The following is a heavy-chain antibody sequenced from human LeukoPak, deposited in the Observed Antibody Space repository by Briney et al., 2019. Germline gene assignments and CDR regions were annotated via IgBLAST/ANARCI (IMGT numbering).Heavy chain of an antibody. Sequence: SETLSLTCTVSGGSISSYYWSWIRQPPGKGLEWIGYIYSSGSTNYNPSLKSRATISVDTSKNQFSLKLSSVTAADTAVYYCARHDSSGYYYVYWGQETLVTVSS. CDR2: IYSSGST. D-gene: IGHD3-22*01. V-gene: IGHV4-59*08. CDR3: ARHDSSGYYYVY. J-gene: IGHJ4*02. CDR1: GGSISSYY.